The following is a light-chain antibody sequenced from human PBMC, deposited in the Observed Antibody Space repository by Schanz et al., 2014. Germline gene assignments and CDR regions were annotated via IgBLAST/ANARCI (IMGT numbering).Light chain of an antibody. CDR2: GAS. V-gene: IGKV3-20*01. CDR1: QSITNN. J-gene: IGKJ1*01. CDR3: QQYGSSPRT. Sequence: VMTQSPATLSVSPGERVTLSCGASQSITNNLAWYQQKPGQAPRLLIYGASSRATGIPDRFSGSGSGTDFTLTISRLEPEDFVVYYCQQYGSSPRTFGQGTKVEVK.